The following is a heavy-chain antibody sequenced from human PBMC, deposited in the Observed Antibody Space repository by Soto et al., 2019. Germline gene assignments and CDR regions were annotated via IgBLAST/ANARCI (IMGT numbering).Heavy chain of an antibody. CDR2: IIPIFGTA. Sequence: EASVKVSCKASGGTFSSYAISWVRQAPGQGLEWMGGIIPIFGTANYAQKFQGRVTITADESTSTAYMELSSLRSEDTAVYYCARAMTTVTTIDYWGQGTLVTVAS. CDR3: ARAMTTVTTIDY. J-gene: IGHJ4*02. CDR1: GGTFSSYA. V-gene: IGHV1-69*13. D-gene: IGHD4-17*01.